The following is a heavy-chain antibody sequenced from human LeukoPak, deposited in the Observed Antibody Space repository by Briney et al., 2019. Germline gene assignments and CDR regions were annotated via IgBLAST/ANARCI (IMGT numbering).Heavy chain of an antibody. V-gene: IGHV4-59*01. Sequence: SETLSLTCTVSGDSITSYYWSWIRQPPGKGLEWIGYIYYSGGTNYNPSLKSRVSISVDTSKNHFSLRLGSVTAADTAVYYCARALGSFGSGSYYPKWFDPWGQGTLVTVSS. J-gene: IGHJ5*02. D-gene: IGHD3-10*01. CDR1: GDSITSYY. CDR3: ARALGSFGSGSYYPKWFDP. CDR2: IYYSGGT.